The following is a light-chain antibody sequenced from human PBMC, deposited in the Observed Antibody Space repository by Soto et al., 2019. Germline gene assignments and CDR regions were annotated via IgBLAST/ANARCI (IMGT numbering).Light chain of an antibody. Sequence: EIALTQSPGTLSLSPGERATLSCRGSQSVSSSYLAWYQQKPGQPPRLLIYGASSRATGIPDRFSGSGSGTDFTLTISRLEPEDFAVYYCQQYGTSPPITFGQGTRLEIK. CDR1: QSVSSSY. V-gene: IGKV3-20*01. J-gene: IGKJ5*01. CDR2: GAS. CDR3: QQYGTSPPIT.